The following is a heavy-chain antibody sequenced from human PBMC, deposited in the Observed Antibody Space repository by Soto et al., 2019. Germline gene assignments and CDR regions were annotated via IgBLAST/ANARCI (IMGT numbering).Heavy chain of an antibody. V-gene: IGHV1-69*02. CDR2: IIPVLGVE. D-gene: IGHD2-15*01. Sequence: QVQLVQSGAEVKKPGSSVKVSCKASGGSFSSYIVSWVRQAPGQGLEWMGRIIPVLGVEYYAQKFQGRVTITADKSASTAYMELSTLRSADTAVYYCAKSPNPASATPSYYGMDVWGLGTTVTVS. CDR3: AKSPNPASATPSYYGMDV. J-gene: IGHJ6*02. CDR1: GGSFSSYI.